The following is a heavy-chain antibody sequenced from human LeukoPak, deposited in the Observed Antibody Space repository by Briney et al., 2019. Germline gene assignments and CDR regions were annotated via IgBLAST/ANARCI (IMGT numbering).Heavy chain of an antibody. J-gene: IGHJ3*02. CDR3: ARDPYDYVWGSYRQLGAFDI. V-gene: IGHV3-13*01. CDR2: IGTAGDT. Sequence: PGGSLRLSCAPSGFTFSSYDMHWVRQATGKGLEWVSAIGTAGDTYYPGSVKGRFTISRENAKNSLYLQMNSLRAEDTAVYYCARDPYDYVWGSYRQLGAFDIWGQGTMVTVSS. D-gene: IGHD3-16*02. CDR1: GFTFSSYD.